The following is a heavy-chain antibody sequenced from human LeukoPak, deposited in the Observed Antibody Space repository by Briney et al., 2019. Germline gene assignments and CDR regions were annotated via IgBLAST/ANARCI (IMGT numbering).Heavy chain of an antibody. Sequence: PGGSLRLSCAASGFTFSTYAMSWVRQAPGKGLEWVSSVSTSGGDTYNADSVKGRFTISRDNAKNSLYLQMNSLRAEDTAVYYCARDKYYYDSSGGGYYFDYWGQGTLVTVSS. CDR1: GFTFSTYA. V-gene: IGHV3-21*01. D-gene: IGHD3-22*01. CDR3: ARDKYYYDSSGGGYYFDY. J-gene: IGHJ4*02. CDR2: VSTSGGDT.